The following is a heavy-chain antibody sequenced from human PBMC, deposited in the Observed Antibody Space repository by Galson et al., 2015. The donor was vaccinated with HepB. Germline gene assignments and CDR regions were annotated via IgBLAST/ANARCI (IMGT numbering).Heavy chain of an antibody. J-gene: IGHJ4*02. CDR1: GYTFTSYA. CDR2: INAGNGNT. V-gene: IGHV1-3*01. Sequence: SVKVSCKASGYTFTSYAMHWVRQAPGQRLEWMGWINAGNGNTKYSQKFQGRVTITRDTSASTAYMELSSLRSEDTAVYYCARVWDYYGSGSYYENYFDYWGQGTLVTVSS. CDR3: ARVWDYYGSGSYYENYFDY. D-gene: IGHD3-10*01.